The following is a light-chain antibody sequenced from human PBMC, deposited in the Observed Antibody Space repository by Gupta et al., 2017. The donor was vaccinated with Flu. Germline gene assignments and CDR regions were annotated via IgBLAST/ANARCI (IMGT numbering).Light chain of an antibody. CDR3: QQNKILPPIT. Sequence: DVQVTQSPSSLSASVGDRVTITCQASQDIKMFLNWYQQKPGKAPKLLIYDVSRWETGVASRFSGSGYGKTFAFTTNSRQQEDIGSYYCQQNKILPPITFGRGTMFEIK. J-gene: IGKJ4*01. CDR2: DVS. CDR1: QDIKMF. V-gene: IGKV1-33*01.